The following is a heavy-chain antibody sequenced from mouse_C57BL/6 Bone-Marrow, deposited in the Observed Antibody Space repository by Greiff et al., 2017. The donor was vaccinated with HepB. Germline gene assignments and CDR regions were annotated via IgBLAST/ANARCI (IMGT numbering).Heavy chain of an antibody. CDR2: ISNGGGST. Sequence: DVKLVESGGGLVQPGGSLKLSCAASGFTFSDYYMYWVRQTPEKRLEWVAYISNGGGSTYYPDTVKGRFTISRDNAKNTLYLQMSRLKSEDTAMYYCALRGDYYYSSGSYYYAMDYWGQGTSVTVSS. CDR3: ALRGDYYYSSGSYYYAMDY. CDR1: GFTFSDYY. J-gene: IGHJ4*01. V-gene: IGHV5-12*01. D-gene: IGHD1-1*01.